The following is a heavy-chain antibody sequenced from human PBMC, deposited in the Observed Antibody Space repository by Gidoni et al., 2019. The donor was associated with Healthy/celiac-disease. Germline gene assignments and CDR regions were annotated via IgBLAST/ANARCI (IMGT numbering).Heavy chain of an antibody. D-gene: IGHD3-10*01. J-gene: IGHJ4*02. CDR1: GFPFDDYA. Sequence: EVQLVESGGGLVQPGRSLRLSCAASGFPFDDYAMHWVRQAPGKGLEWVSGISWNSGSIGYADSVKGRSTISRDNAKNSLYLQMNSLRAEDTALYYCAKDIERFGELFDYWGQGTLVTVSS. V-gene: IGHV3-9*01. CDR3: AKDIERFGELFDY. CDR2: ISWNSGSI.